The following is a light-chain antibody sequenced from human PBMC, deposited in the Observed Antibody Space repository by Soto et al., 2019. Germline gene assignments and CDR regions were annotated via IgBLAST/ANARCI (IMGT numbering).Light chain of an antibody. CDR2: AAS. J-gene: IGKJ1*01. V-gene: IGKV1-27*01. CDR3: QQYNNAPRT. Sequence: GDTVTITCRASQGISKYLAWYQQKPGQVPNLLIYAASTLQSGVPSRFSGSGSGTDFTLTISSLRPEDVATYYCQQYNNAPRTFGQGTKVEI. CDR1: QGISKY.